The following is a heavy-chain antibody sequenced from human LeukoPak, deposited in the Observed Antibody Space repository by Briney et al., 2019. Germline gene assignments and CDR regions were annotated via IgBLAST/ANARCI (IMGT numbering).Heavy chain of an antibody. Sequence: GGSLRLSCAASGFTFSSYGMHWVRQAPGKGLEWVTFIRYDGSNKYYVDSVKGRFTISRDNSKNTLHLQMNSLRAEDTAVYYCAKEEAGYCSGGRCYSLNYWGQGTLVTVSS. D-gene: IGHD2-15*01. J-gene: IGHJ4*02. CDR2: IRYDGSNK. V-gene: IGHV3-30*02. CDR3: AKEEAGYCSGGRCYSLNY. CDR1: GFTFSSYG.